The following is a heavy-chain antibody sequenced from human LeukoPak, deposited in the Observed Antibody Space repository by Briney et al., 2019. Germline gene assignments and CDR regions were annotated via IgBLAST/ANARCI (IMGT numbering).Heavy chain of an antibody. CDR3: TRPEYYGSGSYYDY. CDR2: IKSETDGGTT. D-gene: IGHD3-10*01. V-gene: IGHV3-15*01. Sequence: PGGSLRLSCAASGFTFSNAWMSWVRQAPGKGLEWVGRIKSETDGGTTDYAAPVKGRFTISRDDSKNTLYLQMNSLKTEDTAVYYCTRPEYYGSGSYYDYWGQGTLVTVSS. CDR1: GFTFSNAW. J-gene: IGHJ4*02.